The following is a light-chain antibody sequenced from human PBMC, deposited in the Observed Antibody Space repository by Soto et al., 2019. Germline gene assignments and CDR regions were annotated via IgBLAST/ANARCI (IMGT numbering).Light chain of an antibody. CDR3: QQYNNFWT. J-gene: IGKJ1*01. V-gene: IGKV3-15*01. CDR2: GAS. CDR1: QNVNSN. Sequence: EIVMTQSPATLSVSPGERVTVSCGASQNVNSNLAWYQQKPGQAPRPLIFGASTRATGIPARFSGSGSGTEFTLTISSLQSEDFAVYYCQQYNNFWTFGQGTKVEIK.